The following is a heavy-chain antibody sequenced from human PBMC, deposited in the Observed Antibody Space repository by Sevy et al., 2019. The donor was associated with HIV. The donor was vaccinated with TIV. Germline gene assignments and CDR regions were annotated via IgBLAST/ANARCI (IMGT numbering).Heavy chain of an antibody. J-gene: IGHJ6*02. CDR1: GDSVSSNSAA. V-gene: IGHV6-1*01. CDR3: ARDRSESAHYYYYYGMDV. CDR2: TYYRSKGYN. Sequence: SQTLSLTCAISGDSVSSNSAAWNWIGQSPSRGLEWLGRTYYRSKGYNDYAVSVKSRITINPDTSKNQFSLQLNSVTPEDTAVYYCARDRSESAHYYYYYGMDVWGQGTTVTVSS. D-gene: IGHD3-3*01.